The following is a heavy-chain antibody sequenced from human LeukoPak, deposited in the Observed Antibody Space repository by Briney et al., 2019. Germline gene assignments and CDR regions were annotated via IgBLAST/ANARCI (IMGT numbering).Heavy chain of an antibody. V-gene: IGHV3-20*04. Sequence: GGSLRLSCAASGFTFTDYNINWVRQAPGKGLEWVSGINWNGGSTGYANSVKGRFTTSRDNAKNSLYLQMNSLRAEDSALYFCARYIMGASDAFDIWGQGTLVTVSS. D-gene: IGHD1-26*01. CDR1: GFTFTDYN. J-gene: IGHJ3*02. CDR2: INWNGGST. CDR3: ARYIMGASDAFDI.